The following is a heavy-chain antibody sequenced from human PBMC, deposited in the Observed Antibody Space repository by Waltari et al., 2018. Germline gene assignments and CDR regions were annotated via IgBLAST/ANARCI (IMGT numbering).Heavy chain of an antibody. CDR3: VSSNYGSPGYEYFQH. J-gene: IGHJ1*01. Sequence: QVQLVQSGAEVKKPGASVKVSCKVSGYTLTELSMHWVRQAPGKGLEWMGGFVPEDGETIYAQKFQGRVTMTEDTSTDTAYMELSSLRSEDTVVYYCVSSNYGSPGYEYFQHWGQGTLVTVSS. V-gene: IGHV1-24*01. CDR2: FVPEDGET. CDR1: GYTLTELS. D-gene: IGHD3-10*01.